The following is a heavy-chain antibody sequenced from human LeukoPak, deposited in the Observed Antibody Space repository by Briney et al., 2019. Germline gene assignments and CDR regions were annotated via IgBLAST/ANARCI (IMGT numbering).Heavy chain of an antibody. CDR2: IYYSGST. Sequence: SETLSLTCTVSGGSISSYYWSWIRQPPGKGLEWIGYIYYSGSTNYNPSLKSRVTISVDTSKNQFSLKLSSVTAADTAVYYCARDLPRTYYDYVWGSYRHHDAFDIWGQGTMVTVSS. D-gene: IGHD3-16*02. J-gene: IGHJ3*02. CDR3: ARDLPRTYYDYVWGSYRHHDAFDI. V-gene: IGHV4-59*01. CDR1: GGSISSYY.